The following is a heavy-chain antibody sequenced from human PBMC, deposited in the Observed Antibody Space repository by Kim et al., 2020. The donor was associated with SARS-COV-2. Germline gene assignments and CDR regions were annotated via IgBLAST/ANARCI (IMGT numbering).Heavy chain of an antibody. J-gene: IGHJ4*02. CDR2: N. V-gene: IGHV6-1*01. Sequence: NDYAMSVKTRITSNPDTSKNQFSLQLSAVSPEDTAVYYCARGFLRLGFDYWGQGALVTVSA. D-gene: IGHD5-12*01. CDR3: ARGFLRLGFDY.